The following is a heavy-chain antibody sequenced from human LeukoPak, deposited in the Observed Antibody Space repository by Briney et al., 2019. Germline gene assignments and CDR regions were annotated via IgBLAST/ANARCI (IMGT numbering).Heavy chain of an antibody. D-gene: IGHD2-2*02. CDR3: AKNRVPTSITPDS. V-gene: IGHV3-30*09. Sequence: GGSLRLSCEASGFTFSNYAMHWLRQAPGKGLEWIAVIPYDSSNKYYTDSVKGRFAISRDNSKNTLYLQLNSLRAEDTAVYYCAKNRVPTSITPDSWGQGTLVIVSS. CDR2: IPYDSSNK. CDR1: GFTFSNYA. J-gene: IGHJ5*01.